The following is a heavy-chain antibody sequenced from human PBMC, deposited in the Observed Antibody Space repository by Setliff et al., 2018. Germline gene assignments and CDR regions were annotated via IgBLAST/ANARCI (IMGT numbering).Heavy chain of an antibody. Sequence: ASVKVSCKATGYTLSRHYMHWARQAPGQGLEWMGIINPGGGSASIVQKFQGRVTMTSDTSTSTVYIEVTGLTSEDTAVYYCARAGVAAADRKGLLEYWGQGTLVTVSS. CDR2: INPGGGSA. J-gene: IGHJ4*02. D-gene: IGHD6-13*01. CDR1: GYTLSRHY. V-gene: IGHV1-46*01. CDR3: ARAGVAAADRKGLLEY.